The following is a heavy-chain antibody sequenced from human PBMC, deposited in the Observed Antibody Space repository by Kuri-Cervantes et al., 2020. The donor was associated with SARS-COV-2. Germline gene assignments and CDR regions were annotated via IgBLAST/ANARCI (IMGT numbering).Heavy chain of an antibody. CDR1: GGSFSGYY. D-gene: IGHD6-19*01. J-gene: IGHJ6*02. CDR3: ARARWGSGWTYYYYGMDV. Sequence: GSLRLSCAVYGGSFSGYYWSWIRQPPGKGLEWIREINHSGSTNYNPSLKSRVTISVDTSKNQFSLKLSSVTAADTAVYYCARARWGSGWTYYYYGMDVWGQGTTVTVSS. CDR2: INHSGST. V-gene: IGHV4-34*01.